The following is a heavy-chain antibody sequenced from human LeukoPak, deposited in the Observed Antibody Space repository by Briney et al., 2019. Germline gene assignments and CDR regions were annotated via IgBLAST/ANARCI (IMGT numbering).Heavy chain of an antibody. D-gene: IGHD1-26*01. CDR3: AKSRSPGAFDM. V-gene: IGHV3-9*01. Sequence: GRSLRLSCAGSGFTFGDYAMHRVRQALGKGLEWVSGISLISGYIGYADSVKGRFTISRENRRNSLYLQMNRPRAEDTALYYCAKSRSPGAFDMWGQGTMVSVSS. CDR1: GFTFGDYA. CDR2: ISLISGYI. J-gene: IGHJ3*02.